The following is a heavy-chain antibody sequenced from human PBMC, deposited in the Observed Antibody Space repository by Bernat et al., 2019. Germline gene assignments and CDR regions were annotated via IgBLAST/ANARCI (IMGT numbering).Heavy chain of an antibody. V-gene: IGHV1-2*04. CDR2: INPNSGGT. Sequence: QVQLVQSGAEVKKPGASVKVSCKASGYTFTGYYMHWVRQAPGQGLEWMGWINPNSGGTNYAQKFQGCVTMTRDTSISTAYMELSRLRSDDTAVYYCARTSSSGWYGPAYYFDYWGQGTLVTVSS. CDR3: ARTSSSGWYGPAYYFDY. J-gene: IGHJ4*02. D-gene: IGHD6-19*01. CDR1: GYTFTGYY.